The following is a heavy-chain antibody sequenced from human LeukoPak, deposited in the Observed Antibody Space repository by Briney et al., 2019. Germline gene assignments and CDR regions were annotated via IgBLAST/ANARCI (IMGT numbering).Heavy chain of an antibody. CDR3: ARGRHCSSTSCYSRGNDP. D-gene: IGHD2-2*01. J-gene: IGHJ5*02. V-gene: IGHV1-8*01. CDR1: GYTFTSYD. CDR2: MNPNSGNT. Sequence: ASVKVSSKASGYTFTSYDINWVRQATGQGLEWMGWMNPNSGNTGYAQKFQGRVTMTRNTSMSTAYMELSSLRSEDTAVYYCARGRHCSSTSCYSRGNDPWGQGTLVTVSS.